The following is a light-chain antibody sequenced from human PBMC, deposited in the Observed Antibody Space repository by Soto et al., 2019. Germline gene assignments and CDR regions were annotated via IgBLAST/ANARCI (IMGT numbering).Light chain of an antibody. CDR3: SSYGGTNSLKV. V-gene: IGLV2-8*01. CDR2: EVS. CDR1: SSDVGGYNY. J-gene: IGLJ2*01. Sequence: SALTQPPSASGSPGQSVTISCTGTSSDVGGYNYVSWYQQHPGKAPKVMMYEVSKRPSGVPDRFSGSKSGNTASLTVSGLQAEDEADYYCSSYGGTNSLKVFGGGTQLTVL.